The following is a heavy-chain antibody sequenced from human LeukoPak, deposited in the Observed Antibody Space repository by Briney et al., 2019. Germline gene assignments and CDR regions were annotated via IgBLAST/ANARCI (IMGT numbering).Heavy chain of an antibody. J-gene: IGHJ4*02. V-gene: IGHV5-51*01. CDR3: TRAKRYYDFWSGYYILDY. CDR2: IYPGDSDT. CDR1: GYRFTSYW. Sequence: GGSLKISCKGSGYRFTSYWIGWVRQMPGKGLEWMGIIYPGDSDTRYSPSFQGQVTISADKSISTAYLQWSSLKASDTAMYYCTRAKRYYDFWSGYYILDYWGQGTLVTVSS. D-gene: IGHD3-3*01.